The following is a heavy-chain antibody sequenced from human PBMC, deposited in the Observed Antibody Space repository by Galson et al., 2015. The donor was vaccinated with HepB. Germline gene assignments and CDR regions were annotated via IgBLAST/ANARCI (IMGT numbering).Heavy chain of an antibody. Sequence: TLSLTCTVSGGSISSDYKYWAWIRQAPEKGLELLGYIYYSGSTHYNPSLKSRVSISMDTSKNQFSLKLRSVTAADTAVYYCAREDVSHILDCWGQGTLVTVTS. V-gene: IGHV4-30-4*01. CDR3: AREDVSHILDC. CDR1: GGSISSDYKY. D-gene: IGHD3-9*01. CDR2: IYYSGST. J-gene: IGHJ4*02.